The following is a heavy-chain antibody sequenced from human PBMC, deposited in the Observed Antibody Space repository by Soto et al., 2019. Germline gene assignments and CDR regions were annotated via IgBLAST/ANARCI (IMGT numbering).Heavy chain of an antibody. D-gene: IGHD4-4*01. J-gene: IGHJ4*02. Sequence: SETLSLTCSVSGGSITTTGYAWGWVRQPPGKGLEWIGSIYHNGKRDHNPSLKSRDTMSVDTSKNQFTLKLTSVTATDTGVYYCARHRATGYSTALLRLYFFDYWGPGTLVTVSS. CDR2: IYHNGKR. CDR3: ARHRATGYSTALLRLYFFDY. V-gene: IGHV4-39*01. CDR1: GGSITTTGYA.